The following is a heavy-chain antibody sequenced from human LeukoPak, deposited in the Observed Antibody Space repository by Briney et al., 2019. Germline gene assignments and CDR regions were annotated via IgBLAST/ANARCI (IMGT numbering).Heavy chain of an antibody. CDR1: GYTFTSYG. Sequence: ASVKVSCKASGYTFTSYGISWVRQAPGQGLEWMGWISAYNGNTNYAQKLQGRVTMTTDTSTSTAYMELRSLRSDDTAVYYCAKVGQSSWYSYDAFGIWGQGTMVTVSS. J-gene: IGHJ3*02. V-gene: IGHV1-18*01. D-gene: IGHD6-13*01. CDR3: AKVGQSSWYSYDAFGI. CDR2: ISAYNGNT.